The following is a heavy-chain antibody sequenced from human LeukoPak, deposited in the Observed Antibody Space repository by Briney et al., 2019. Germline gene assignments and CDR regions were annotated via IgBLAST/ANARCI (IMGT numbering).Heavy chain of an antibody. CDR1: GFIFSAFW. V-gene: IGHV3-7*01. CDR3: AVEVRSFDY. Sequence: GGSLRLSCAGSGFIFSAFWMSWVRQAPGKGLEWVANIKTDGSDKYYVASVNGRFTISRDNAKNSLYLQMNSLRAEDTAVYYCAVEVRSFDYWGQGTLVTVSS. D-gene: IGHD4-17*01. CDR2: IKTDGSDK. J-gene: IGHJ4*02.